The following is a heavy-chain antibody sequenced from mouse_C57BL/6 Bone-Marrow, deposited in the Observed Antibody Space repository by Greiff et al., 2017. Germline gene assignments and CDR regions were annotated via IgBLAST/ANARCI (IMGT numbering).Heavy chain of an antibody. Sequence: QVQLQQPGAELVRPGSSVKLSCKASGYTFTSYWMDWVKQRPGQGLEWIGNIYPSDSETHYNQKFKDKATLTVAKSSSTAYMQLSSLTSEDSAVYYCAGSYYYGSSDNYFDYWGQGTTLTVSA. CDR2: IYPSDSET. CDR1: GYTFTSYW. J-gene: IGHJ2*01. D-gene: IGHD1-1*01. CDR3: AGSYYYGSSDNYFDY. V-gene: IGHV1-61*01.